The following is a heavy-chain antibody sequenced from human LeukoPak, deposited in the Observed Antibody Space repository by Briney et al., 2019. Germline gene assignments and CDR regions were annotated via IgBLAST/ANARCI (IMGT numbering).Heavy chain of an antibody. D-gene: IGHD2-2*01. J-gene: IGHJ3*02. CDR3: ARVDAHGAFDI. V-gene: IGHV3-7*01. CDR1: GFTFNSYW. CDR2: IKQDGSEK. Sequence: GGFLRLSFATPGFTFNSYWMSWGRQAPGEGPEWVANIKQDGSEKYYVDSVKGRFTISRDNAKNSLYLQMNSLRAEDTAVYYCARVDAHGAFDIWGQGTMVTVSS.